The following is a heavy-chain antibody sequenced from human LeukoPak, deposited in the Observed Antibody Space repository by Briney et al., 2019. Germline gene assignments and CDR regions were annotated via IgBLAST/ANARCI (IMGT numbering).Heavy chain of an antibody. CDR3: AKGGYSGSYSAYEFDY. J-gene: IGHJ4*02. D-gene: IGHD1-26*01. CDR2: ISYDGSNK. CDR1: GFTFSSYA. V-gene: IGHV3-30-3*01. Sequence: PGRSLRLSCAASGFTFSSYAMHWVRQAPGKGLEWVAVISYDGSNKYYADSVKGRFTISRDNSKNTLYLQMNSLRAEDTAVYYCAKGGYSGSYSAYEFDYWGQGTLVTVSS.